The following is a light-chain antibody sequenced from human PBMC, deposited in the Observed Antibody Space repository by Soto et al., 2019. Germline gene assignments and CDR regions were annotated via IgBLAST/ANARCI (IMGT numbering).Light chain of an antibody. CDR1: SSDVGAYNY. V-gene: IGLV2-14*03. Sequence: QSVLTQPASASGSPGQSITISCTGTSSDVGAYNYVSWYQQHPGRAPQLIIYHVSNRPSGVSNRFSGSKSDNTASLTISGLQAEDEADYYCSSFTSSSSYVFGPGTKATVL. CDR3: SSFTSSSSYV. J-gene: IGLJ1*01. CDR2: HVS.